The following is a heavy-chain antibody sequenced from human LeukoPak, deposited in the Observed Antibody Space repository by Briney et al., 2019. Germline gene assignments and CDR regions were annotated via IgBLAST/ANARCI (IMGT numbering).Heavy chain of an antibody. Sequence: GGSLRLSCAASGFTVSSYYMSWVRQAPRKGLEWVSVIYGGGSTYYADSVKGRFTISRDNSKNTLFLQMNSLRAEDTAVYYCAREVLITPMGAFDIWGQGTVVTVSS. V-gene: IGHV3-53*01. J-gene: IGHJ3*02. CDR3: AREVLITPMGAFDI. D-gene: IGHD3-22*01. CDR1: GFTVSSYY. CDR2: IYGGGST.